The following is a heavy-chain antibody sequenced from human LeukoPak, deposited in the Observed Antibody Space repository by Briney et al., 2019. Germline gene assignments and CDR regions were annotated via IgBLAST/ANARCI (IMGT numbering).Heavy chain of an antibody. CDR1: GGAFSGYY. D-gene: IGHD3-3*01. J-gene: IGHJ4*02. V-gene: IGHV4-34*01. CDR3: ARGRLRFLEWLFD. CDR2: INHSGST. Sequence: SETLSLTCAVYGGAFSGYYWSWIRQPPGKGLEWIGEINHSGSTNYNPSLKSRVTISVDTSKNQFSLKLSSVTAADTAVYYCARGRLRFLEWLFDWGQGTLVTVSS.